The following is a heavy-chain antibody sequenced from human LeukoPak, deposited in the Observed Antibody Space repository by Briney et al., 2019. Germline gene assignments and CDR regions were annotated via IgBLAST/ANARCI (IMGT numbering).Heavy chain of an antibody. CDR1: GGTFSSYA. V-gene: IGHV1-69*13. CDR3: ARGAPGETGYYSTFYYYYGIDV. CDR2: IIPIFGTA. Sequence: SVKVSCKASGGTFSSYAISWVRQAPGQGLEWMGGIIPIFGTANYAQKFQGRVTITADESTSTAYMELSSLRSEDTAVYYCARGAPGETGYYSTFYYYYGIDVWGQGTTVTVSS. J-gene: IGHJ6*02. D-gene: IGHD3-9*01.